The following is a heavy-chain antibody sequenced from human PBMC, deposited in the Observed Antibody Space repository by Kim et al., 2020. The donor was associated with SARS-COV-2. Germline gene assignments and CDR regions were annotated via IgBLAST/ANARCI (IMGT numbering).Heavy chain of an antibody. D-gene: IGHD3-3*01. V-gene: IGHV4-39*01. CDR3: ARGYLYITIFGVDPYNWFEP. CDR2: IYYSGST. Sequence: SETLSLTCTVSGGSISSSSYYWGWIRQPPGKGLEWIGSIYYSGSTYYNPSLKSRVTISVDTSKNQVSLKLSSVTAADTAVYYCARGYLYITIFGVDPYNWFEPRGPGTRVTASS. J-gene: IGHJ5*02. CDR1: GGSISSSSYY.